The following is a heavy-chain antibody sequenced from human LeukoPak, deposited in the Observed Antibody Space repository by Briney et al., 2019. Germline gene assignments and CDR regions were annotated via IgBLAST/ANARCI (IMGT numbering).Heavy chain of an antibody. J-gene: IGHJ3*02. V-gene: IGHV4-39*07. CDR3: ASRMNYYDSSGYPAGDI. CDR1: GGSLSSSSYY. Sequence: PSETLSLTCIVSGGSLSSSSYYWGWIRQPPGKGLEWIGSIYYSGSTYYNPSLKSRVTISVDTSKNQFSLKLSSVTAADTAVYYCASRMNYYDSSGYPAGDIWGQGTMVTVSS. D-gene: IGHD3-22*01. CDR2: IYYSGST.